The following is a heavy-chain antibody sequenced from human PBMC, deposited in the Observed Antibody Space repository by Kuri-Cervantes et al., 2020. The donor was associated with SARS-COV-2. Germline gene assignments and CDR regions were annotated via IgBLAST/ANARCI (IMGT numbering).Heavy chain of an antibody. J-gene: IGHJ3*02. V-gene: IGHV4-34*01. D-gene: IGHD2-15*01. CDR2: INHSGST. Sequence: SETLSLTCAVYGGSFSCYYWSWIRQPPGKGLEWIGEINHSGSTNYNPSLKSRVTISVDTSKNQFSLKLSSVTAADTAVYYCARVLWQGAFDIWGKGTMVTVSS. CDR1: GGSFSCYY. CDR3: ARVLWQGAFDI.